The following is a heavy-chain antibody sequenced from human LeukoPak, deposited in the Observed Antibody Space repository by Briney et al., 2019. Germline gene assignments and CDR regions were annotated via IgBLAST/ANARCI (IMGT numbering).Heavy chain of an antibody. V-gene: IGHV3-30*02. CDR3: ARAYYGSSAFDI. Sequence: GGSLRLSCAASGFTFSSYGMHWVRQAPGKGLEWVAFIRSDGSNKYYADSVKGRFTISRDNAKNSLYLQMNSLRAEDTAVYYCARAYYGSSAFDIWGQGTMVTVSS. CDR2: IRSDGSNK. J-gene: IGHJ3*02. D-gene: IGHD3-10*01. CDR1: GFTFSSYG.